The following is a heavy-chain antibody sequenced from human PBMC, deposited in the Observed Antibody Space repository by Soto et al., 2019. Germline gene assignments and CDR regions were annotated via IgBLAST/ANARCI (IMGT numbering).Heavy chain of an antibody. J-gene: IGHJ6*02. CDR3: ARWRGPAAASVYYYGMEV. Sequence: PSQTLSRTYAISGDSVSSNSAAWNWIRQSPSRGLEWLGRTYYRSKWYNDYAVSVKSRITINPDTSKNQFSLQLNSVTPEDTAVYYCARWRGPAAASVYYYGMEVWGQGTTVTVSS. CDR2: TYYRSKWYN. D-gene: IGHD2-2*01. V-gene: IGHV6-1*01. CDR1: GDSVSSNSAA.